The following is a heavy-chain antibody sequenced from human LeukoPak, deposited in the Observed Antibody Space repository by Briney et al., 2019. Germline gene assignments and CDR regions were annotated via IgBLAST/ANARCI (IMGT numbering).Heavy chain of an antibody. CDR2: ISGSGGSA. CDR1: GFTFSSYA. CDR3: AKITYYDILTGYLVAPYFDY. D-gene: IGHD3-9*01. J-gene: IGHJ4*02. Sequence: GGSLRLSCAASGFTFSSYAMSWVRQAPGKGLEWVSAISGSGGSAYYADSVKGRFTISRDNSKNTLYLQMNSLRAEDTAVYYCAKITYYDILTGYLVAPYFDYWGQGTLVTVSS. V-gene: IGHV3-23*01.